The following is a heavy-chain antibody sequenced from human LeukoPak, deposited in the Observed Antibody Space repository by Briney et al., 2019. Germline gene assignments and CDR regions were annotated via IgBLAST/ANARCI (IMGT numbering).Heavy chain of an antibody. CDR2: IYPAGSET. CDR3: ARRIYTSVWFDP. V-gene: IGHV5-51*01. J-gene: IGHJ5*02. CDR1: GYSFTTHW. Sequence: LGESLKISCKGSGYSFTTHWIAWVRQMPGKGLEWMGIIYPAGSETIYNPSFEGQVTISVDKSTSTAYLQWSTLKTSDTAIYYCARRIYTSVWFDPWGQGTLVSVSS. D-gene: IGHD2-15*01.